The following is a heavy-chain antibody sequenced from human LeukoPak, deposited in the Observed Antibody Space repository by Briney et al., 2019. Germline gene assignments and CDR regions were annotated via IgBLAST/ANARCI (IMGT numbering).Heavy chain of an antibody. CDR3: ARISRGSSWNY. Sequence: PSETLSLTCTVSGGSITSYYWGWIRQPPGKGLEWIGNIFYSGSTYYSPSLKSRVTISVDTSKNQFSLKLSSVTAADTAVYYCARISRGSSWNYWGQGTLVTVSS. J-gene: IGHJ4*02. CDR1: GGSITSYY. CDR2: IFYSGST. D-gene: IGHD6-13*01. V-gene: IGHV4-59*04.